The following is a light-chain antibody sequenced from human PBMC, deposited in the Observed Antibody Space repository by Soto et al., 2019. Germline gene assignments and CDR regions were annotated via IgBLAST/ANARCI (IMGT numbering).Light chain of an antibody. CDR1: QTIMTY. J-gene: IGKJ5*01. Sequence: DIQMTQSPSSLSASVGDEVTITCRASQTIMTYLNWYQLKPGKDPKLLIYAASSLQSGVPSRFSGSGSGTEFTLTITSLQSEEFATYDGQQLNSFPITVGQGTRLEIK. CDR2: AAS. CDR3: QQLNSFPIT. V-gene: IGKV1-17*01.